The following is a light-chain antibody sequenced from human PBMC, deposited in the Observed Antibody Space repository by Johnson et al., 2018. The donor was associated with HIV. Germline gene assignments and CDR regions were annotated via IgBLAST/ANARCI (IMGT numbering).Light chain of an antibody. Sequence: QSVLTQPPSVSAAPGQKVTISCSGSSSNIGNNFVSWYQQLPGRAPKLLIYENNKRPSGIPDRFSGSKSGTSATLVITGLQTGDEADYYCGAWDSSLSAHFVFGTGTKVTVL. CDR2: ENN. J-gene: IGLJ1*01. CDR3: GAWDSSLSAHFV. CDR1: SSNIGNNF. V-gene: IGLV1-51*02.